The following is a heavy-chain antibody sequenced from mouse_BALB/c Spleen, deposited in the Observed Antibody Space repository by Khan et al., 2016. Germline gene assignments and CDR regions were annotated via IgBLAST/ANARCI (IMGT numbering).Heavy chain of an antibody. V-gene: IGHV14-3*02. CDR1: GFNIKDTY. CDR2: IDPANGNT. CDR3: AGGYSCRSSWFAY. J-gene: IGHJ3*01. Sequence: VQLKESGAELVKPGASVKLSCTASGFNIKDTYMHWVKQRPEQGLEWIGRIDPANGNTKYDPKFQGKATRTADTSSNTAYLQLSSLITDDTAVYYCAGGYSCRSSWFAYWCHETLVTVSA.